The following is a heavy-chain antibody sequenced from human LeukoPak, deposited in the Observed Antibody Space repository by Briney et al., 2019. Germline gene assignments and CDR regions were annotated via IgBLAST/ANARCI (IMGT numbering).Heavy chain of an antibody. D-gene: IGHD5-18*01. CDR2: IYNSGST. V-gene: IGHV4-59*01. Sequence: SETLSLTCTVSGVSISSYHWSWIRQPPGKGLEWIGYIYNSGSTNYNPSLKSRVTISVDTSKNQFSLKLSSVTAADTAVYYCARGRYNYALEDYFDYWGQGTLVTVSS. CDR1: GVSISSYH. CDR3: ARGRYNYALEDYFDY. J-gene: IGHJ4*02.